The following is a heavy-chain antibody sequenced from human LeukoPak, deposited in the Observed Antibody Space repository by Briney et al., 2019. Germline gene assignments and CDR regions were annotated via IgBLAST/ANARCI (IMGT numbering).Heavy chain of an antibody. Sequence: SETLSLTCAVYGGSFSGYYWSWIRQPPGKGLEWIGEINHSGSTNYNPSLKSRVTISVDTSKNQFSLKLSPVTAADTAVYYCARGRGIAARHFDYWGQGTLVTVSS. CDR1: GGSFSGYY. CDR3: ARGRGIAARHFDY. V-gene: IGHV4-34*01. J-gene: IGHJ4*02. CDR2: INHSGST. D-gene: IGHD6-6*01.